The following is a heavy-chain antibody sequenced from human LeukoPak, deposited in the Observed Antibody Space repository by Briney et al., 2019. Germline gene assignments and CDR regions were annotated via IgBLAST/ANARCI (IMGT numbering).Heavy chain of an antibody. CDR3: ARDGEYYDSSGYYYAY. CDR2: ISSSSSDI. J-gene: IGHJ4*02. V-gene: IGHV3-21*01. CDR1: GFTFSSYS. D-gene: IGHD3-22*01. Sequence: GGSLRLSCAASGFTFSSYSMNWVRQAPGKRLEWVSSISSSSSDIYYADSVKGRFTISRDNAKNSLYLQMNSLRAEDTAVYYCARDGEYYDSSGYYYAYWGQGTLVTVSS.